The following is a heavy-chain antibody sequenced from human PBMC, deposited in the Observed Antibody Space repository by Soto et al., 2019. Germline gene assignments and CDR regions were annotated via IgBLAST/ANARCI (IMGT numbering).Heavy chain of an antibody. Sequence: VQLVESGGGVVQPGRSLRLSCAASGFTFSDYAMHWVRQAPGKGLEWVAVVSHDGRNTHYADSVKGRFTISRDSSKNTVSLAMTSLRAEDPAVYSCAKGGRQWLVTSDFNYWGQGALVTVSS. J-gene: IGHJ4*02. D-gene: IGHD6-19*01. V-gene: IGHV3-30*18. CDR3: AKGGRQWLVTSDFNY. CDR2: VSHDGRNT. CDR1: GFTFSDYA.